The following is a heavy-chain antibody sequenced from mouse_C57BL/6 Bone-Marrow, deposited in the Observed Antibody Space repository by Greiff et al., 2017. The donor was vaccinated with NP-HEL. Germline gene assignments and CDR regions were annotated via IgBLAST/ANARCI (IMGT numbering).Heavy chain of an antibody. CDR2: ISNGGGST. CDR1: GFTFSDYY. Sequence: VKAVASGGGLVQPGGFLKLSCAASGFTFSDYYMYWVRQTTEKRLEWVAYISNGGGSTYYPDTVKGRFTISRDHAKNTLYLRMGRLKSEDTAMYYCAGHGDGYTYYYAMDYWGQGTSVTVSS. CDR3: AGHGDGYTYYYAMDY. D-gene: IGHD2-3*01. V-gene: IGHV5-12*01. J-gene: IGHJ4*01.